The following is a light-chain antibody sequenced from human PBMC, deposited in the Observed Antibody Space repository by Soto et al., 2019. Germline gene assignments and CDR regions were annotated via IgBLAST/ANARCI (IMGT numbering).Light chain of an antibody. V-gene: IGLV2-8*01. CDR2: EVS. CDR1: SSDVGAYKY. J-gene: IGLJ1*01. CDR3: SSYAGSNNV. Sequence: QSVLTQPPSASGSPGQSVTISCTGTSSDVGAYKYVSWYQQHPGKVPKLMIYEVSKRPSGVPDRFSGSKSGNTASLTVSGLQAEDEADYYCSSYAGSNNVFGTGTKVTVL.